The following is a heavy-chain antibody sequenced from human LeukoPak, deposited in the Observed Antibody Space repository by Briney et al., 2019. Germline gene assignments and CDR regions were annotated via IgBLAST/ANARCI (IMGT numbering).Heavy chain of an antibody. V-gene: IGHV4-59*08. CDR3: ARLKLGAYFDL. D-gene: IGHD3-16*01. J-gene: IGHJ2*01. Sequence: NPSETLSLTCTVSGGSTSSDYWSWLRPSPGKGLEWVGYVYNSGDTCTNPSPKSRVTILLDTSKNQCSMKLTSVSAADPAVYYCARLKLGAYFDLWGRGTLVTV. CDR2: VYNSGDT. CDR1: GGSTSSDY.